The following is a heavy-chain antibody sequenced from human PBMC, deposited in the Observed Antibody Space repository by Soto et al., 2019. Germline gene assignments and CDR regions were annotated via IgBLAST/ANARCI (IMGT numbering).Heavy chain of an antibody. V-gene: IGHV4-59*08. CDR2: IYYSGST. CDR1: GGSISSYY. CDR3: ARHGVYSDGLKPYYYCMVV. D-gene: IGHD5-18*01. Sequence: SETLSLTCTVSGGSISSYYWSWIRQPPGQGLEWIGYIYYSGSTNYNPSLKSRVTISVDTSKNQFSLKLSSVTAADTAVYYCARHGVYSDGLKPYYYCMVVWGKGTTVTVSS. J-gene: IGHJ6*03.